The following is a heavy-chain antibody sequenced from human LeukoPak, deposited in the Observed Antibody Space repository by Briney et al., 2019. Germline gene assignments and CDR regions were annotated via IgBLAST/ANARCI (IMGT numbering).Heavy chain of an antibody. D-gene: IGHD3-3*01. CDR3: AKDLAYYDFWSGYFDRDAFDI. CDR1: GFTFSSYG. CDR2: ILYDGSNK. J-gene: IGHJ3*02. Sequence: WGALRLSRAAPGFTFSSYGMHWVRQAPGKGLEGVAVILYDGSNKYYADSVKGRFTISRDNSKNTLYLQMNSLRAEDTAVYYCAKDLAYYDFWSGYFDRDAFDIWGQGTMVTVSS. V-gene: IGHV3-30*18.